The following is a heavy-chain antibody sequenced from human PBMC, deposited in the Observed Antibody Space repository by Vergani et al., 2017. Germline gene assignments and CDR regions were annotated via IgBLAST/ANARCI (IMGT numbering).Heavy chain of an antibody. V-gene: IGHV1-46*01. CDR3: ARAGGSIVVVPAATRNWFDP. D-gene: IGHD2-2*01. CDR2: INPSGGST. Sequence: QVQLVQSGAEVKKPGASVKVSCKASGYTFTSYYMHWVRQAPGQGLEWMGIINPSGGSTSYAQKFQGRVTMTRDTSTSTVYMELSSLRSEDTAVYYCARAGGSIVVVPAATRNWFDPWGQGTLVTVSS. CDR1: GYTFTSYY. J-gene: IGHJ5*02.